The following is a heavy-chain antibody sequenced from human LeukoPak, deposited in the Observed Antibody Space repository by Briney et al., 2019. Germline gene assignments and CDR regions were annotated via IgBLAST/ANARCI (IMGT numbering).Heavy chain of an antibody. Sequence: KPSETLSLTCTVSGGSISSYYWSWIRQPPGKGLEWIGYIYHSGSTYYNPSLKSRVTISVDRSKNQFSLKLSSVTAADTAVYYCARDQSITMVRGTSDAFDIWGQGTMVTVSS. V-gene: IGHV4-59*12. J-gene: IGHJ3*02. D-gene: IGHD3-10*01. CDR3: ARDQSITMVRGTSDAFDI. CDR1: GGSISSYY. CDR2: IYHSGST.